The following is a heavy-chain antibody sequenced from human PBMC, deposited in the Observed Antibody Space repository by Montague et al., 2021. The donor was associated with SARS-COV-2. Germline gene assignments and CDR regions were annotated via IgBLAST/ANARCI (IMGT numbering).Heavy chain of an antibody. CDR1: GDSVSSNGAT. CDR2: TYYRSKWYN. Sequence: CAISGDSVSSNGATWNWVRQSPSRGLEWLGRTYYRSKWYNDYAVSVRGRVTIDPDTPKNQFSLQLNSVTPEDTAIYYCTSGREGNYNVMDVWGQGTTVTVSS. D-gene: IGHD1-1*01. J-gene: IGHJ6*02. CDR3: TSGREGNYNVMDV. V-gene: IGHV6-1*01.